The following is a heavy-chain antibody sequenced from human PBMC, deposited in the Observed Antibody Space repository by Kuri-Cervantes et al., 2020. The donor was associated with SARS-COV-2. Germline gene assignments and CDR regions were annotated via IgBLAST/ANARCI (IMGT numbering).Heavy chain of an antibody. D-gene: IGHD5-18*01. J-gene: IGHJ5*02. CDR1: GFTFSSYG. V-gene: IGHV3-33*01. CDR3: ARGQTAMISWFDP. CDR2: IWYDGSNK. Sequence: GGSLRLSCAASGFTFSSYGMHWVRQAPGKGLEWVAVIWYDGSNKYYVDSVKGRFTISRDNSKNTLYLQMNSLRAEDTAVYYCARGQTAMISWFDPWGQGTPVTVSS.